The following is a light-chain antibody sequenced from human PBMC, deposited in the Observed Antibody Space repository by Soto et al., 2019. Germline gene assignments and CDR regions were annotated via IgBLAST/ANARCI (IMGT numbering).Light chain of an antibody. CDR2: SAS. Sequence: DIQMTQTPSSLSASIRDTVTSTCLASQDINVYLNWYQQKPGEVPKLLIYSASTLHSGVPSRFTGSGSETDFTLTIRSQQPEDFATYYCQHGYVAPYSFGQGTKVDVK. CDR1: QDINVY. J-gene: IGKJ2*03. V-gene: IGKV1-39*01. CDR3: QHGYVAPYS.